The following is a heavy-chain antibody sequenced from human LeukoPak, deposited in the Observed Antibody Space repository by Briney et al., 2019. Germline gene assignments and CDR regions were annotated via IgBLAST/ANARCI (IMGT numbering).Heavy chain of an antibody. CDR3: ASQGARSTYYDILTGPKPFDY. J-gene: IGHJ4*02. CDR1: GFLFNSHH. D-gene: IGHD3-9*01. Sequence: GGSLRLSCAASGFLFNSHHMNWVRQAPGKGLVWVSRINRDGSSTNYADSVKGRFTISRDNAKNTLYLQMNSLRAEDAAVYYCASQGARSTYYDILTGPKPFDYWGQGTLVTVSS. CDR2: INRDGSST. V-gene: IGHV3-74*01.